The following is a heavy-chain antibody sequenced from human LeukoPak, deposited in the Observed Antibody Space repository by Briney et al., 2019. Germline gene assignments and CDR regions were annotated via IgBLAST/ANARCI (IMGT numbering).Heavy chain of an antibody. CDR2: ISSSSSYI. J-gene: IGHJ3*02. CDR1: VFTFSRYS. D-gene: IGHD3-3*01. CDR3: ARDEWRDAFDI. Sequence: PGGSLRLSCAASVFTFSRYSMNWVREAPGKGREWVLSISSSSSYIHSADSVRCRFTISRDNAKNSLFLQMNSLRAEDTAVYCCARDEWRDAFDIWGQGTMVTVFS. V-gene: IGHV3-21*01.